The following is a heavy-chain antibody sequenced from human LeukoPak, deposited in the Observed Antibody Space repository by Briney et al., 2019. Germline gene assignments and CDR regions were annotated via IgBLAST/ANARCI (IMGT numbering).Heavy chain of an antibody. J-gene: IGHJ4*02. CDR3: ARSLENYDFWSGRYSFDY. Sequence: ASVKVSCKASGYTFTGYYMHWVRQAPGQGLEWMGWINPNSGGTNYAQKFQGRVTITTDESTSTAYMELSSLRSEDTAVYYCARSLENYDFWSGRYSFDYWGQGTLVTVSS. V-gene: IGHV1-2*02. CDR2: INPNSGGT. D-gene: IGHD3-3*01. CDR1: GYTFTGYY.